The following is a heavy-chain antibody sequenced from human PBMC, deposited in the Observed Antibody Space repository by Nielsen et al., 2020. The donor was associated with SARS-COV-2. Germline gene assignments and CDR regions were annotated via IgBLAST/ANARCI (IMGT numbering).Heavy chain of an antibody. CDR1: GFTFSSYS. CDR3: ATRGGARWLRDDY. J-gene: IGHJ4*02. CDR2: ISSSSSYI. Sequence: GGSLRLSCAASGFTFSSYSMNWVRQAPGKGLEWVSSISSSSSYIYYADSVKGRFTISRDNAKNSLYLQMNSLRAEDTAVYYCATRGGARWLRDDYWGQGTLVTVSS. V-gene: IGHV3-21*01. D-gene: IGHD5-24*01.